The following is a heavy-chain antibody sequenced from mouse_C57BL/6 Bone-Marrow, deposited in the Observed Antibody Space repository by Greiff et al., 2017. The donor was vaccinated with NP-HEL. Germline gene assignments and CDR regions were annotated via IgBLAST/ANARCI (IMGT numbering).Heavy chain of an antibody. Sequence: QVQLQQSGPELVKPGASVKISCKASGYTFTDYYINWVKQRPGQGLAWIGWIYPGSGNTTYNEKFKGKATLTVDTSSSTAYMQLSSLTSEDSAVYVCARDGSSPYYYAVDYWGQGTSGTVSS. CDR2: IYPGSGNT. V-gene: IGHV1-84*01. D-gene: IGHD1-1*01. CDR1: GYTFTDYY. CDR3: ARDGSSPYYYAVDY. J-gene: IGHJ4*01.